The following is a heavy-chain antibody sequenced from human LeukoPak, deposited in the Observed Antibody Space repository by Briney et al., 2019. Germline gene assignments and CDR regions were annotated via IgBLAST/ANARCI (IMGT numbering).Heavy chain of an antibody. J-gene: IGHJ5*02. CDR1: GYTFTGYY. CDR3: ARGLLRSYRWRNCFDP. D-gene: IGHD3-16*02. V-gene: IGHV1-2*02. Sequence: ASVKVSCKASGYTFTGYYMHWVRQAPGQGLEWMGWINSNSGGTNYAQKLQGRVTMTRDTSTSTAYMELSRLRSDDTAVYYGARGLLRSYRWRNCFDPWGQGTLVTVSS. CDR2: INSNSGGT.